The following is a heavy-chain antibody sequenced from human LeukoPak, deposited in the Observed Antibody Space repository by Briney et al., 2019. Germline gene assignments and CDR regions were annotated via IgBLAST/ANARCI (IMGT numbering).Heavy chain of an antibody. Sequence: ASVKVSCKASGYAFTGYYMHWVRQASGQGLEWMGWINPNSGGTNYAQRFQGRVTMTRDTSISTAYMELSRLRSDDTAVYYCARDRDIAVAGIDYWGQGTLVTVSS. J-gene: IGHJ4*02. CDR2: INPNSGGT. CDR3: ARDRDIAVAGIDY. V-gene: IGHV1-2*02. D-gene: IGHD6-19*01. CDR1: GYAFTGYY.